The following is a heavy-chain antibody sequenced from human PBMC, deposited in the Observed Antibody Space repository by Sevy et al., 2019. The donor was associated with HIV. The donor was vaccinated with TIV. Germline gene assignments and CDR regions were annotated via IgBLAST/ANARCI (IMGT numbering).Heavy chain of an antibody. CDR2: INPNIGGT. D-gene: IGHD1-26*01. V-gene: IGHV1-2*02. CDR3: LRSSTTWPRRLNPQVSHPRDY. Sequence: ASVKVSCKASGYRFPGYYMNWVRQAPGQGLEWLGWINPNIGGTNYAQKFQGRVTLTRDTSLNTAYMDLSSLTSDDTAVYYSLRSSTTWPRRLNPQVSHPRDYWGQGSLVTVSS. CDR1: GYRFPGYY. J-gene: IGHJ4*02.